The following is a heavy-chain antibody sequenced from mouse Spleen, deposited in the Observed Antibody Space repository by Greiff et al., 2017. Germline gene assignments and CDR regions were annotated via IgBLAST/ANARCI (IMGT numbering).Heavy chain of an antibody. CDR2: IWSGGST. V-gene: IGHV2-2*02. J-gene: IGHJ3*01. CDR1: GFSLTSYG. Sequence: VKLMESGPGLVQPSQSLSITCTVSGFSLTSYGVHWVRQSPGKGLEWLGVIWSGGSTDYNAAFISRLSISKDNSKSQVFFKMNSLQANDTAIYYCAREGDYYGNLFAYWGQGTLVTVSA. D-gene: IGHD2-1*01. CDR3: AREGDYYGNLFAY.